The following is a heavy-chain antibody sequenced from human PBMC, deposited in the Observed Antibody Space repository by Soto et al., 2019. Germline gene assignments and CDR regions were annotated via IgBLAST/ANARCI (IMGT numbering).Heavy chain of an antibody. V-gene: IGHV1-69*01. CDR1: GDRFSTYA. Sequence: QVQLVQSGAEVRKPGSSVRVSCRASGDRFSTYAINWVRQAPGHGLEWLGGIITFFGAAMYAQKFQDRVTITADEFTTTAYLALSSLRPEDTAVYYCARGGKQRFRGPGMDVWGQGTTVTVSS. D-gene: IGHD3-3*01. CDR2: IITFFGAA. J-gene: IGHJ6*02. CDR3: ARGGKQRFRGPGMDV.